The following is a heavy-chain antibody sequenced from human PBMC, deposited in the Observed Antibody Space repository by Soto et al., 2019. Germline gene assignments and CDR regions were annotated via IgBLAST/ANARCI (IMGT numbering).Heavy chain of an antibody. D-gene: IGHD3-3*01. CDR3: ASCYYDFWSGYPGSWYFDL. Sequence: VQLVESGGGLVKPGGSLRLSCAASGFTFSSYSMNWVRQAPGKGLEWVSSISSSSSYIYYADSVKGRFTISRDNAKNSLYLQMNSLRAEDTAVYYCASCYYDFWSGYPGSWYFDLWGRGTLVTVSS. CDR2: ISSSSSYI. J-gene: IGHJ2*01. V-gene: IGHV3-21*01. CDR1: GFTFSSYS.